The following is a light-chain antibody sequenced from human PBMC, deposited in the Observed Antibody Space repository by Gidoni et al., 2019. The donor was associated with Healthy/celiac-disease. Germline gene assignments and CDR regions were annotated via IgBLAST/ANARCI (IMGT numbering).Light chain of an antibody. CDR3: QQYGSSPGT. J-gene: IGKJ1*01. V-gene: IGKV3-20*01. CDR1: QSVSSSY. CDR2: GAS. Sequence: VLTHSPGTLSLSPGERATLSCRASQSVSSSYLAWYQQKPGQAPRLLSYGASSRATGIPDRFSGSGSGTDFTLTISRLEPEDFAVYYCQQYGSSPGTFGQGTKVEIK.